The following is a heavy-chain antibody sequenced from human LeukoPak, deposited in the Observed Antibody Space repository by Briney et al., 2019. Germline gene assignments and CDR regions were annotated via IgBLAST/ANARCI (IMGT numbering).Heavy chain of an antibody. CDR1: GFTFSSYT. CDR3: AKDMAMVRGVADLDY. Sequence: GGSLRLSCAASGFTFSSYTMSWVRQAPGKGLEWVTAISGSGGSTYYADSVKGRFTISRDNSKNTLYLQMNSLRAEDTAVYYCAKDMAMVRGVADLDYWGQGTLVTVSS. D-gene: IGHD3-10*01. CDR2: ISGSGGST. V-gene: IGHV3-23*01. J-gene: IGHJ4*02.